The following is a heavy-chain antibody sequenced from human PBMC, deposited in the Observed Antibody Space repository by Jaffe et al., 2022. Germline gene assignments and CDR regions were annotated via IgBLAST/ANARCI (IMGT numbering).Heavy chain of an antibody. Sequence: QLQLQESGPGLVKPSETLSLTCTVSGGSISSSSYYWGWIRQPPGKGLEWIGSIYYSGSTYYNPSLKSRVTISVDTSKNQFSLKLSSVTAADTAVYYCALLREASGSYWYFDLWGRGTLVTVSS. D-gene: IGHD2-15*01. CDR2: IYYSGST. V-gene: IGHV4-39*01. CDR3: ALLREASGSYWYFDL. J-gene: IGHJ2*01. CDR1: GGSISSSSYY.